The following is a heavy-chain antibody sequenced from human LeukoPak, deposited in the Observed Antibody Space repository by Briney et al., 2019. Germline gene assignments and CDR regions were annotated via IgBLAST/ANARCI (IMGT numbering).Heavy chain of an antibody. D-gene: IGHD3-22*01. CDR1: GVSISSYY. CDR3: VRRRGDSSGYYYYFDY. V-gene: IGHV4-4*09. Sequence: SETLSLTCTVSGVSISSYYWSWLRHPPGKGLEWFGYIYTSGSTNYNPSLKSRVTISVDTSKNQFSLKLSSVTAADTAVYYCVRRRGDSSGYYYYFDYWGQGTLVTVSS. J-gene: IGHJ4*02. CDR2: IYTSGST.